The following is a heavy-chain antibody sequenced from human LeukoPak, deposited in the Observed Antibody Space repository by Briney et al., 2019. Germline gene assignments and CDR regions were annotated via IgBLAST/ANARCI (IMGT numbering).Heavy chain of an antibody. J-gene: IGHJ4*02. CDR2: ISWNSGSI. CDR3: AKDPDYYGSGSQGIDY. D-gene: IGHD3-10*01. V-gene: IGHV3-9*01. CDR1: GFTFDDYA. Sequence: GGSQRLSCAASGFTFDDYAMHWVRQAPGKGLEWVSGISWNSGSIGYADSVKGRFTISRDNAKNSLYLQMNSLRAEDTALYYCAKDPDYYGSGSQGIDYWGQGTLVTVSS.